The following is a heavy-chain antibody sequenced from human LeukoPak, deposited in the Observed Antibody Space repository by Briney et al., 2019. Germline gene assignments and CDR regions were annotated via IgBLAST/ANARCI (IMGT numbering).Heavy chain of an antibody. D-gene: IGHD2-2*02. V-gene: IGHV3-21*01. J-gene: IGHJ5*02. Sequence: GGSLRLSCAASGFTFSSYSMNWVRQAPGKGLEWVSSISSSSSYIYYADSVKGRFTISRDNARNSLYLQMNSLRAEDTAVYYCARDHCSSTSCYTGPNWFDPWGQGTLVTVSS. CDR2: ISSSSSYI. CDR1: GFTFSSYS. CDR3: ARDHCSSTSCYTGPNWFDP.